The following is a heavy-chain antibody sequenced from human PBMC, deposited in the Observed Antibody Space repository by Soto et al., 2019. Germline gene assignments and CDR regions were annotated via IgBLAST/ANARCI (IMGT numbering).Heavy chain of an antibody. V-gene: IGHV4-30-2*01. D-gene: IGHD5-12*01. J-gene: IGHJ4*02. CDR3: SAGGGLPRYY. Sequence: QLQLQESGSGLVKPSQTLSLTCAVSGGSISSGGYSWSWIRQPPVKGLEWIGYIYHGGSTYYNPSLTSRVTIAVDRSKNQFSLKLSSVTAADTLVFYCSAGGGLPRYYWGQGCLVTVSS. CDR1: GGSISSGGYS. CDR2: IYHGGST.